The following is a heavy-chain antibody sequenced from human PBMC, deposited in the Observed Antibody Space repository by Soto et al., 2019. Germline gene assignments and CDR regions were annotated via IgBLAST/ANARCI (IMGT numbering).Heavy chain of an antibody. V-gene: IGHV3-48*03. CDR1: RFTFSTYE. CDR2: ISSSGYTV. Sequence: IRSCAASRFTFSTYEMNWVRQAPGKGLEWVSYISSSGYTVYYADSVKGRFTISRDNTRNSLYLQMNSLRDEDTALYYCVRYCRTTLCNGVATRTFDYWGQGTQVTVSS. CDR3: VRYCRTTLCNGVATRTFDY. J-gene: IGHJ4*02. D-gene: IGHD5-12*01.